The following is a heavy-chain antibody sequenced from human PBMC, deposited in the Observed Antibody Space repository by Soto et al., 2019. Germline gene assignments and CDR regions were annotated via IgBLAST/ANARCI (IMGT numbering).Heavy chain of an antibody. J-gene: IGHJ4*02. CDR3: ARAYIPFYSSNQYFGGY. Sequence: PGESLKISCKGSVYSFTSYWIGWVRQMPGKGLEWMGIIYPGDSDTRYSPSFQGQVTISADKSISTAYRQWSSLKASDTAMYYCARAYIPFYSSNQYFGGYWGQGNLVT. CDR2: IYPGDSDT. D-gene: IGHD6-13*01. V-gene: IGHV5-51*01. CDR1: VYSFTSYW.